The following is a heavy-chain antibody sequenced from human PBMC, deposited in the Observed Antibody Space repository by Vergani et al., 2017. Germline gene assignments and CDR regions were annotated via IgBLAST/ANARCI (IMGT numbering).Heavy chain of an antibody. Sequence: VQLLESGGGLVQPGGSLRLSCGASGFTFSSYAMTWVRQAPGKGLEWVAGIWYDGSIKYYADSVKGRFTVSRDNSKNTLYLQMNSLRAEDTALYYCAGAVVTAMAFDYWGQGTPVTVS. CDR3: AGAVVTAMAFDY. D-gene: IGHD5-18*01. CDR1: GFTFSSYA. J-gene: IGHJ4*02. V-gene: IGHV3-33*08. CDR2: IWYDGSIK.